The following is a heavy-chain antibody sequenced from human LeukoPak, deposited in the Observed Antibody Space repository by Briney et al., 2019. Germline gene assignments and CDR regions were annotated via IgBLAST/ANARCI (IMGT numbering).Heavy chain of an antibody. J-gene: IGHJ4*02. CDR1: GGTFNSYA. V-gene: IGHV1-69*13. CDR2: IIPIFGTA. D-gene: IGHD3-22*01. Sequence: GASVKVSCKASGGTFNSYAISWVRQAPGQGLEWMGGIIPIFGTANYAQKFQGRVTITADESTSTAYMELSSLRSEDTAVYYCARDSSGYYEFDYWGQGTLVTVSS. CDR3: ARDSSGYYEFDY.